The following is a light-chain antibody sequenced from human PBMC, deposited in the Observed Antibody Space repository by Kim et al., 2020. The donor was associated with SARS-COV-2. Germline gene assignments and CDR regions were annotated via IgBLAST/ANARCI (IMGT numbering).Light chain of an antibody. V-gene: IGLV1-44*01. CDR1: SSNIGSNT. J-gene: IGLJ1*01. CDR2: SDT. CDR3: AAWDDSLNGNV. Sequence: QSVLTQPPSTSGTPGQRVTISCSGSSSNIGSNTVNWYQQFPGTAPKLLIYSDTQRPSGVPDRFSGSKSGTSASLAISGLQSEDEADYYCAAWDDSLNGNVFGTGTKVTVL.